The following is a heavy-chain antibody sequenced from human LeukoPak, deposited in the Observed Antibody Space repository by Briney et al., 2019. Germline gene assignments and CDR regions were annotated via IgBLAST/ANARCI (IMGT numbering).Heavy chain of an antibody. CDR2: ISGSSDGST. J-gene: IGHJ4*02. D-gene: IGHD2-2*01. CDR1: GFTFSTYA. V-gene: IGHV3-23*01. Sequence: RGSLRLSCAASGFTFSTYAMSWVRQAPGRGLEWVSGISGSSDGSTYYADSVKGRFTISRDNSKNTLYLQMNNLRAEDTALYYCTKGQIVVVPAAIYYWGRGTQVTVSS. CDR3: TKGQIVVVPAAIYY.